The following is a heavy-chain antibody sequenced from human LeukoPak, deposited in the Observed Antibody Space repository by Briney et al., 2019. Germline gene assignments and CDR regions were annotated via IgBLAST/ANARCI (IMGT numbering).Heavy chain of an antibody. D-gene: IGHD3-16*01. Sequence: SETLSLTCTVSGGSISSGDYYWSWIRQPPGKGLEWIGYIYYSGSTYYNPSLKSRVTISVDTSKNRFSLKLSSVTAADTAVYYCARGGLFTPFDYWGQGTLVTVSS. CDR2: IYYSGST. J-gene: IGHJ4*02. CDR3: ARGGLFTPFDY. CDR1: GGSISSGDYY. V-gene: IGHV4-30-4*01.